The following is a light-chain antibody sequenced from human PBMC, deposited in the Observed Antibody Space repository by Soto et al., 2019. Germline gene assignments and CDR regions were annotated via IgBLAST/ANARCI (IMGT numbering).Light chain of an antibody. Sequence: DIQMTQSPSTLSASVGDRVTITCRASQTISNSLAWYQQKPGKAPKLLIYKASTLDSGVPSRFSGSGSGTEFTLAISSLQPDDFATYYCQQYQSYSWTFGQGTRVEIK. CDR1: QTISNS. J-gene: IGKJ1*01. CDR2: KAS. CDR3: QQYQSYSWT. V-gene: IGKV1-5*03.